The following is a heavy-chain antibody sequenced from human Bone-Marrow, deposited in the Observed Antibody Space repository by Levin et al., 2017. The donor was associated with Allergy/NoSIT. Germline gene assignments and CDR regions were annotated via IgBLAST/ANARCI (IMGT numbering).Heavy chain of an antibody. CDR3: ARARSGIYDF. V-gene: IGHV6-1*01. CDR2: TYYRSKWYN. CDR1: GDSVSSNNAA. D-gene: IGHD2-15*01. J-gene: IGHJ4*02. Sequence: ASQTLSLTCVISGDSVSSNNAAWNWFRQSPSSGLEWLGRTYYRSKWYNEYALFVKSRITVNPDTSNNQFSLQLNSVTPEDTAVYYCARARSGIYDFWGQGTLVTVSS.